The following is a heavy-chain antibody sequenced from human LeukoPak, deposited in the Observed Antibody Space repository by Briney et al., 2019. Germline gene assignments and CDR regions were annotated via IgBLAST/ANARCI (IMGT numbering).Heavy chain of an antibody. CDR2: IKEDGGEK. J-gene: IGHJ3*01. Sequence: PGGSLRLSCAASGFTFSTYWMSWVRQAPGRGLEWVANIKEDGGEKHCVDSVKGRFTISRDNAKNSLYLQMNSLRAEDTAVYFCARLRAFDVWGQGTMVTVSS. CDR1: GFTFSTYW. CDR3: ARLRAFDV. V-gene: IGHV3-7*05.